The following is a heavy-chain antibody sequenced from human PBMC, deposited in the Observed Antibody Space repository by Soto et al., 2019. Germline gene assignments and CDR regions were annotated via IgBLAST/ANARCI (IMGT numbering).Heavy chain of an antibody. CDR1: GYTFTSYA. J-gene: IGHJ4*02. V-gene: IGHV1-3*01. CDR2: INDGNGNT. CDR3: ARTSGYYWYDY. Sequence: QVQLVQSGAEVKKPGASVKVSCKASGYTFTSYAMHWVRQAPGQRLEWMGWINDGNGNTKYSQKFQGRVTITRDTSASTAYMELSSLRAEDTAVYYCARTSGYYWYDYWGQGTLVTVSS. D-gene: IGHD3-22*01.